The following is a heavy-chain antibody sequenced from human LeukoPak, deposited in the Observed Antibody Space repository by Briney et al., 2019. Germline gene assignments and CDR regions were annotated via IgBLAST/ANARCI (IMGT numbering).Heavy chain of an antibody. V-gene: IGHV5-51*01. CDR1: GYSFTSYW. CDR3: ARHLDCTNGVCYTSNWFDP. J-gene: IGHJ5*02. D-gene: IGHD2-8*01. CDR2: IYPGDSDT. Sequence: GESLKISCKGSGYSFTSYWIGWVRQMPGKGLEWMGIIYPGDSDTRYSPSFQGQVTISADKSISTVYLQWSSLKASDTAIYYCARHLDCTNGVCYTSNWFDPWGQGTLVTVSS.